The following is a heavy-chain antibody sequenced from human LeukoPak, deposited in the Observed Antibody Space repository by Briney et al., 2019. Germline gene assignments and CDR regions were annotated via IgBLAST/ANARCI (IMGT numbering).Heavy chain of an antibody. J-gene: IGHJ4*02. D-gene: IGHD3-22*01. V-gene: IGHV3-21*01. CDR3: ARDRRAHDSSGYSPFDY. CDR2: ISSSSSYI. Sequence: GGSLRLSCAASGFTFSDCYMNWVRQAPGKGLEWVSSISSSSSYIYYADSVKGRFTISRDNAKNSLYLQMNSLRAEDTAVYYCARDRRAHDSSGYSPFDYWGQGTLVTVSS. CDR1: GFTFSDCY.